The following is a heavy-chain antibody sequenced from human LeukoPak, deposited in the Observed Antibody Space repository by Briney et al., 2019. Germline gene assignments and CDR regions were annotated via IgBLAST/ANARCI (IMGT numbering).Heavy chain of an antibody. Sequence: SETLSLTCAVYGGSFSGYYWSWIRQPPGKGLEWIGEINHSGSTNYNPSLKSRVTISVDTSKNQFSLKLSSVTAADTAVYYCARGAQVGGRKKDFDYWGQGTLVTVSS. V-gene: IGHV4-34*01. J-gene: IGHJ4*02. CDR3: ARGAQVGGRKKDFDY. CDR2: INHSGST. CDR1: GGSFSGYY. D-gene: IGHD6-19*01.